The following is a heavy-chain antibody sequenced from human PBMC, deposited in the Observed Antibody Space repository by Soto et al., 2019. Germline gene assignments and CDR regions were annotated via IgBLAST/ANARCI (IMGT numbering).Heavy chain of an antibody. J-gene: IGHJ4*02. D-gene: IGHD3-22*01. CDR3: ARDPDSSGYPPGY. CDR1: GYTFTSYA. CDR2: INAGNGNT. Sequence: ASVKVSCKASGYTFTSYAMNWVRQAPGQRLEWMGWINAGNGNTKYSQKFQGRVTMTTDTSTSTAYMELRSLRSDDTAVYYCARDPDSSGYPPGYWGQGTLVTVSS. V-gene: IGHV1-3*01.